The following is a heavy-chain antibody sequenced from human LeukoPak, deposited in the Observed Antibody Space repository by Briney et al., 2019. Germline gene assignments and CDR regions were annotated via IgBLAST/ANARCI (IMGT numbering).Heavy chain of an antibody. V-gene: IGHV3-73*01. CDR3: AGDYNFLTGLNY. CDR1: GLTFSGSG. CDR2: IGRQGDSDAT. J-gene: IGHJ4*02. Sequence: GGSLKLSCAAYGLTFSGSGIHWVRQASGKGLEWLGRIGRQGDSDATRYAASLKGKFTISRVDSRNTAYLQMNSLKTEDTAVYYCAGDYNFLTGLNYWGQGTLVTVSS. D-gene: IGHD3-9*01.